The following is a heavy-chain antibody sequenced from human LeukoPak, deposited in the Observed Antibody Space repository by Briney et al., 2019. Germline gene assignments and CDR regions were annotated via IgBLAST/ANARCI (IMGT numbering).Heavy chain of an antibody. CDR3: ATEQYASNAYYNSY. J-gene: IGHJ4*02. Sequence: ASVKVSCRASGYTSSTHGISWVRQAPGHGLEWMGWISVYNGNTKYAESLQGRVTLTTDTSTKTSNMELTSLRSDDTAVYYCATEQYASNAYYNSYWGQGTLVTVSS. CDR2: ISVYNGNT. V-gene: IGHV1-18*01. D-gene: IGHD3-22*01. CDR1: GYTSSTHG.